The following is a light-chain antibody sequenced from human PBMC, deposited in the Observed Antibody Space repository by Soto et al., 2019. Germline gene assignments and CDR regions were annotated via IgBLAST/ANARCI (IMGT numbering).Light chain of an antibody. V-gene: IGLV2-14*01. J-gene: IGLJ1*01. CDR1: SSDVGGYNY. CDR2: DVG. Sequence: QSVLTQPASVSGSPGQSITISCTGTSSDVGGYNYVSWYQQHPGKAPKLMIYDVGNRPSGVSNRFSGSKSGNTASLTISGLQAEDEADYYCSSYTSSSTLYVFGTGTKVTVL. CDR3: SSYTSSSTLYV.